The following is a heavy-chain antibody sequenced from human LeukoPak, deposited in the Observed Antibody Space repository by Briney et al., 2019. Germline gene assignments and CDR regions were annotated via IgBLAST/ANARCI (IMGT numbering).Heavy chain of an antibody. V-gene: IGHV3-30*04. CDR2: ISYDGSNK. Sequence: GSLRLSCAASGFTFSSYAMHWVRQAPGKGLEWVAVISYDGSNKYYADSVKGRFTISRDNSQNTLYLQMNSLRAEDTAVYYCARVTAVAETYWRQGTLVTVCS. D-gene: IGHD6-19*01. CDR3: ARVTAVAETY. J-gene: IGHJ4*02. CDR1: GFTFSSYA.